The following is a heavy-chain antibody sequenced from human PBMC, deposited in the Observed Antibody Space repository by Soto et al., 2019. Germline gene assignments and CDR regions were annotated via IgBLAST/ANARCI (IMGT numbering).Heavy chain of an antibody. J-gene: IGHJ4*02. CDR3: AAGGDYDFWSPDY. D-gene: IGHD3-3*01. V-gene: IGHV4-59*01. CDR1: GGSISSYY. CDR2: IYYSGST. Sequence: SETLSLTCTVSGGSISSYYWSWIRQPPGKGLEWIGYIYYSGSTNYNPSLKSRVTISVDTSKNQFSLKLSSVTAADTAVYYCAAGGDYDFWSPDYWGQGTLVTVSS.